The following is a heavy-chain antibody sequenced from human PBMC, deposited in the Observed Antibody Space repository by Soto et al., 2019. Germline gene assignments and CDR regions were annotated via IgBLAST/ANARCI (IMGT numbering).Heavy chain of an antibody. V-gene: IGHV3-23*01. CDR2: ITDSGRTT. CDR3: ARGTTRYYALDV. D-gene: IGHD1-1*01. Sequence: GSLRLSCAASGFTFNNHAMNWVRQAPGKGLEWVSGITDSGRTTYIADSVKGRFTISRDNSKNTVYVQMNSLTAEDTAVYYCARGTTRYYALDVWGQGTPVTVSS. CDR1: GFTFNNHA. J-gene: IGHJ6*02.